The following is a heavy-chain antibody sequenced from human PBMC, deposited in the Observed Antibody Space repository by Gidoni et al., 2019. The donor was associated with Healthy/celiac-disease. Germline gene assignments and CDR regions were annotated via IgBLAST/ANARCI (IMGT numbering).Heavy chain of an antibody. Sequence: EVQLVQSGAEVKTQGESLKISCKGSGYSFTSYWIVWVRQMPGKGMEWMGIIYPGDSDTRYSPSFQGQVTISADKSISTAYLQWSSLKASDTAMYYCARWGTSGGGYYYYGMDVWGQGTTVTVSS. CDR1: GYSFTSYW. J-gene: IGHJ6*02. CDR2: IYPGDSDT. V-gene: IGHV5-51*03. CDR3: ARWGTSGGGYYYYGMDV. D-gene: IGHD2-2*01.